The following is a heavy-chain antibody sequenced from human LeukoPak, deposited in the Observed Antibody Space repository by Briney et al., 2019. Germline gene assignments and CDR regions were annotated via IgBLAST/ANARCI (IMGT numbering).Heavy chain of an antibody. D-gene: IGHD3-10*01. Sequence: GGSLRPSCAASGFTFSDHYIDWVRQAPGKGLEWVGRSRNKGFIYTTAYAASVKGRFTISRDDSKNSVHLQMNGLKIEDTAVYYCATHSYNEDYWGQGTLVTVSS. V-gene: IGHV3-72*01. J-gene: IGHJ4*02. CDR2: SRNKGFIYTT. CDR3: ATHSYNEDY. CDR1: GFTFSDHY.